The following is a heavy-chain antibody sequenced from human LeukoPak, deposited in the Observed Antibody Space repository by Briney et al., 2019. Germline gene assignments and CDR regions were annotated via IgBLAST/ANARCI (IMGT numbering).Heavy chain of an antibody. V-gene: IGHV3-53*01. D-gene: IGHD2-21*02. Sequence: QPGGSLRLSCAASGFTVSSNYMSWVRQAPGKGLEWVSVIYSGGSTYYADSVKGRFTISRDNSKNTLYLQMNSLRAEDTAVYYCARLSYCGGDCYYFDYWGQGTLVTVSS. CDR2: IYSGGST. CDR3: ARLSYCGGDCYYFDY. J-gene: IGHJ4*02. CDR1: GFTVSSNY.